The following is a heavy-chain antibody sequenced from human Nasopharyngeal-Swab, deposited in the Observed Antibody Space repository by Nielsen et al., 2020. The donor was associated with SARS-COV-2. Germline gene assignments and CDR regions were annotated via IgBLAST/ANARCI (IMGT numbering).Heavy chain of an antibody. CDR1: GFTFSSYG. V-gene: IGHV3-30*18. Sequence: GESLKISCAASGFTFSSYGMHWVRQAPGKGLEWVAVISYDGSNKYYADSVKGRFTISRDNSKNTLYLQMNSLRTEDTAVYYCAKDLSHYDFWSGYLVPPSAYYYYGMDVWGQGTTVTVSS. J-gene: IGHJ6*02. CDR3: AKDLSHYDFWSGYLVPPSAYYYYGMDV. CDR2: ISYDGSNK. D-gene: IGHD3-3*01.